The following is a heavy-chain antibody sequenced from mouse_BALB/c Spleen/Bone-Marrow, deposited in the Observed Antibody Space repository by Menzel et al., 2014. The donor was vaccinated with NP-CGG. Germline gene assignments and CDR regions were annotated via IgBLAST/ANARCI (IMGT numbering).Heavy chain of an antibody. CDR3: TRGGNWEDFDY. J-gene: IGHJ2*01. V-gene: IGHV5-17*02. CDR2: ISSGSRTI. CDR1: GFTFSSFG. Sequence: VQLKESGGGLVQPGGSRKLSCAASGFTFSSFGMHWVRQAPEKGLEWVAFISSGSRTIYYADTVKGRFTISRDNPKNTLFLQMTSLRSEDTAMYYCTRGGNWEDFDYWGQGTTLTVSS. D-gene: IGHD4-1*01.